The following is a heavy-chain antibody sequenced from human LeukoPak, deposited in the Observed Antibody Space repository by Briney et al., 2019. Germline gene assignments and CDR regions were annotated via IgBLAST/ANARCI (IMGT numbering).Heavy chain of an antibody. J-gene: IGHJ4*02. CDR3: ARDKRLTMIVVVRDLYFDY. Sequence: GASVKVSCKASGYTFTGYYMHWVRQAPGQGLEWMGWINPNSGGTNYAQKFQGRVTMTRDTSISTAYMELSRLRSDDTAVYYCARDKRLTMIVVVRDLYFDYWGQGTLVTVSS. CDR1: GYTFTGYY. V-gene: IGHV1-2*02. D-gene: IGHD3-22*01. CDR2: INPNSGGT.